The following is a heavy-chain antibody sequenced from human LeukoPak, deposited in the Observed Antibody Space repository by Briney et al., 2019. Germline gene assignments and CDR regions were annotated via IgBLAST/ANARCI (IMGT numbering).Heavy chain of an antibody. CDR3: TTDGDVLRYFDWQRLIYAFDI. Sequence: GGSLRLSCAASGFTFNNYAMNWVRQAPGKGLDWVSAISGSGGDTYYADSVKGRFTISRDNSKNTLYLQMNSLKTEDTAVYYCTTDGDVLRYFDWQRLIYAFDIWGQGTMVTVSS. J-gene: IGHJ3*02. CDR2: ISGSGGDT. V-gene: IGHV3-23*01. D-gene: IGHD3-9*01. CDR1: GFTFNNYA.